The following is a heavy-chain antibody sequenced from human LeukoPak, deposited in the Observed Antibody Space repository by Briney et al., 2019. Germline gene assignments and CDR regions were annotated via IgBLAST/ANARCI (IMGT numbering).Heavy chain of an antibody. D-gene: IGHD2-2*01. CDR1: GGSFSGYY. CDR3: ARGCSSTSCYAQGDY. CDR2: INHSGST. Sequence: SETLSLTCAVYGGSFSGYYWSWIRQPPGKGLEWIGEINHSGSTNYNPSLKSRVTMSVDTSKNQFSLKLSSVTAADTAVYYCARGCSSTSCYAQGDYWGQGTLVTVSS. V-gene: IGHV4-34*01. J-gene: IGHJ4*02.